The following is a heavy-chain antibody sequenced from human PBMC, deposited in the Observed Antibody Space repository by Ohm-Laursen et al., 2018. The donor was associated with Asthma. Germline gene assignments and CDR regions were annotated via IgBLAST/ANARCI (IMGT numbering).Heavy chain of an antibody. Sequence: SSVKVSCKASGGTFSSYAISWVRQAPGQGLEWMGIINPSGGSTSYAQKFQGRVTMTRDTSTSTVYMELSSLRSEDTAVYYCARDTRADDRAGYYGMDVWGQGTTVTVSS. J-gene: IGHJ6*02. V-gene: IGHV1-46*03. CDR1: GGTFSSYA. CDR3: ARDTRADDRAGYYGMDV. D-gene: IGHD1-1*01. CDR2: INPSGGST.